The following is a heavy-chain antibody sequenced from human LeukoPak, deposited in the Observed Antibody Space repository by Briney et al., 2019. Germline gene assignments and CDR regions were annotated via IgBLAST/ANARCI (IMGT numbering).Heavy chain of an antibody. D-gene: IGHD3-10*01. V-gene: IGHV3-30-3*01. CDR2: TSSDLNVK. J-gene: IGHJ4*02. CDR1: GFTFRSYI. Sequence: GGSLRLSCAASGFTFRSYIIHWVRDAPGRGLEWVAVTSSDLNVKLYADSVKGRFTISRDNSRSTLYLQMNSLRPEDTAIYYCAREGYYGSGSPPSLYFDYWGQGTLVTVSS. CDR3: AREGYYGSGSPPSLYFDY.